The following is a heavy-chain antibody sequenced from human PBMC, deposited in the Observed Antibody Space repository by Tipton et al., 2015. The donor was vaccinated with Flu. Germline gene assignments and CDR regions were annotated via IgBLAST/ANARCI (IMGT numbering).Heavy chain of an antibody. CDR3: ARSVVGSGRQYPVGYYYYGMDV. Sequence: TLSLTCVVHGGSFSGYHWSWIRRSPGKGLEWIGERDHSRTTNYSPSLKSRVTKSRDTAKIQFSLNMGSVTAADTAVYYCARSVVGSGRQYPVGYYYYGMDVWGQGTTLTVSS. CDR1: GGSFSGYH. V-gene: IGHV4-34*01. CDR2: RDHSRTT. D-gene: IGHD3-10*01. J-gene: IGHJ6*02.